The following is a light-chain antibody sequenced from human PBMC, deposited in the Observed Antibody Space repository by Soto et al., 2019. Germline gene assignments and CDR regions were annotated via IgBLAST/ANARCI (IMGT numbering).Light chain of an antibody. Sequence: EIVMTQSPATLSVSAGERATLSCRASQSVNSNLAWYQQKPGQAPRLLIYGASTRATGIPARFSGSGSGTGFTLTISSLQSEDFAVYYCQQYNNWPRTFGQGTKVDI. CDR1: QSVNSN. CDR2: GAS. CDR3: QQYNNWPRT. V-gene: IGKV3-15*01. J-gene: IGKJ1*01.